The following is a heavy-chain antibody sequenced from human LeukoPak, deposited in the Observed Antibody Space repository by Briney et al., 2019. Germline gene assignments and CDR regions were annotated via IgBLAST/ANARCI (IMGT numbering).Heavy chain of an antibody. CDR2: ISSSSSYI. V-gene: IGHV3-21*04. CDR1: AAIFSSNA. CDR3: AKGSDGAAAGWFDP. Sequence: GGSLRLSCTASAAIFSSNAMHWVRQAPGKGLEWVSSISSSSSYIYYADSVKGRFTISRDNAKNSLYLQMSSLRAEDTALYYCAKGSDGAAAGWFDPWGQGTLVTVSS. D-gene: IGHD6-13*01. J-gene: IGHJ5*02.